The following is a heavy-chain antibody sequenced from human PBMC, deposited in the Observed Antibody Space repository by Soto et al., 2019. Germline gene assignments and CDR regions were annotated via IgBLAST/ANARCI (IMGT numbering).Heavy chain of an antibody. CDR3: AKRTVGWYFDL. CDR2: ISGSGGST. V-gene: IGHV3-23*01. D-gene: IGHD4-17*01. CDR1: GFTFSSYA. J-gene: IGHJ2*01. Sequence: EVQLLESGGGLVQPGGSLRLSCAASGFTFSSYAMNWVRQAPGKGLEWVSVISGSGGSTYYADAVKGRFTISRDNSKNTQYLQMNRLRGEDTAVYYCAKRTVGWYFDLWGRGTLVTVSS.